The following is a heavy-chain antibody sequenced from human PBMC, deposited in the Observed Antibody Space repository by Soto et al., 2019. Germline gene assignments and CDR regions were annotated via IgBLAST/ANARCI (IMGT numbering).Heavy chain of an antibody. CDR3: ARGGLAAAGTHESSHYGMDV. J-gene: IGHJ6*02. D-gene: IGHD6-13*01. CDR2: INAGNGNT. CDR1: GYTFTSYA. V-gene: IGHV1-3*01. Sequence: QVQLVQSGAEVKKPGASVKVSCKASGYTFTSYAMHWVRQAPGQRLEWMGWINAGNGNTKYSQKFQGRVTITRDTSASTAYMELSSLRSEDTAVYYCARGGLAAAGTHESSHYGMDVWGQGTTVTVSS.